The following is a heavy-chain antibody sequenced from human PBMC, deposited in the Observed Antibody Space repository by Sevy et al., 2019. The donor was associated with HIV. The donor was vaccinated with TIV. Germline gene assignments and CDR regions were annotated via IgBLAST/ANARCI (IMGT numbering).Heavy chain of an antibody. CDR3: VRDLFAAFDY. CDR2: IRSDGTP. V-gene: IGHV3-48*01. D-gene: IGHD2-15*01. Sequence: GGSLRLSCAGSGFTFSDFPMNWVRQAPGKGLEWISNIRSDGTPNYADSVKGRFTNSRDNAKDSLYLQMSSLRAEDTAVYYCVRDLFAAFDYWGQGTLVTVSS. J-gene: IGHJ4*02. CDR1: GFTFSDFP.